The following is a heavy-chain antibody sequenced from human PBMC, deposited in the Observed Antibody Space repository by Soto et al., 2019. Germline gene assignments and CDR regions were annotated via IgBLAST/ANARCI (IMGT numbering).Heavy chain of an antibody. V-gene: IGHV3-53*01. CDR1: GFTVSSNY. J-gene: IGHJ6*02. Sequence: PGGSLRLSCAASGFTVSSNYMSWVRQAPGKGLEWVSVIYSGGSTYYADSVKGRFTISRDNSKNTLYLQMNSLRAEDTAVYYCARGVKVVITPGYYYYGMDVWGQGTTVTVSS. CDR3: ARGVKVVITPGYYYYGMDV. CDR2: IYSGGST. D-gene: IGHD3-22*01.